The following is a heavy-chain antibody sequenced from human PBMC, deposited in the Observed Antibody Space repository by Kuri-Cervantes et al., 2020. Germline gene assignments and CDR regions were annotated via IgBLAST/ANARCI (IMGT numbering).Heavy chain of an antibody. J-gene: IGHJ4*02. CDR1: GFTFSSYS. Sequence: GGSLRLSCAASGFTFSSYSMNWVRQAPGKGLEWVSYISGNGKAIHYAGSVKGRFTISRDNAKNSLYLQMNSLRAEDTAVYYCARDNYDYIWGSYRKFDYWGQGTLVTSPQ. V-gene: IGHV3-48*04. CDR2: ISGNGKAI. CDR3: ARDNYDYIWGSYRKFDY. D-gene: IGHD3-16*02.